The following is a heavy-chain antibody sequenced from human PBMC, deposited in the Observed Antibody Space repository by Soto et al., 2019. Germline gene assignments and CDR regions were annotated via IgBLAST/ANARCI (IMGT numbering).Heavy chain of an antibody. CDR3: ARDLVLYSSSSGPLHY. CDR2: ISYDGSNK. D-gene: IGHD6-6*01. CDR1: GFTFSSYA. Sequence: LSLSCAASGFTFSSYAMHWVRQAPGKGLEWEAVISYDGSNKYYADSVKGRFTISRDNSKNTLYLQMNSLRAEDTAVYYCARDLVLYSSSSGPLHYWGQGTLVTVSS. J-gene: IGHJ4*02. V-gene: IGHV3-30-3*01.